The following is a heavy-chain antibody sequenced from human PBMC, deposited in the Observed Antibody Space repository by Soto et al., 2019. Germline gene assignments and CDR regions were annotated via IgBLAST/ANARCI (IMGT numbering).Heavy chain of an antibody. Sequence: SVKVSCKASGGTFSSYAISWVRQAPGQGLEWMGGIIPIFGTANYAQKFQGRVTITADESTSTAYMELSSLRSEDTAVYYCATDSGSYYAFDYWGQGTLVTVSS. V-gene: IGHV1-69*13. CDR1: GGTFSSYA. J-gene: IGHJ4*02. CDR2: IIPIFGTA. D-gene: IGHD3-10*01. CDR3: ATDSGSYYAFDY.